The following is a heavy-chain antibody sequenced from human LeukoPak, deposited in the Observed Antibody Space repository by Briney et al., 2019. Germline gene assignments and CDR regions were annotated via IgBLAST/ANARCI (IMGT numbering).Heavy chain of an antibody. D-gene: IGHD6-19*01. Sequence: ASVKVSCKASGYTFTDFYIHWVRQAPGQGPEWMGWIDPKSGGTKYAQKFQGRVTMTRDTSTSTAYMELSRLTSDDPAVYYCAAWRGYINGWSGLFDYWGRGTQVTVSS. J-gene: IGHJ4*02. CDR1: GYTFTDFY. CDR2: IDPKSGGT. V-gene: IGHV1-2*02. CDR3: AAWRGYINGWSGLFDY.